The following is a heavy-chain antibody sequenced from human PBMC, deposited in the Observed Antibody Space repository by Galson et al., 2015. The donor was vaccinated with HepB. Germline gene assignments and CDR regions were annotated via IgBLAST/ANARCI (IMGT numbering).Heavy chain of an antibody. CDR2: IWYDGGNK. CDR3: ARDPGVATITYGSV. D-gene: IGHD5-12*01. V-gene: IGHV3-33*01. Sequence: SLRLSCAVSGIGFSNYGMHWVRQAPGKGLEWVAVIWYDGGNKYYADSVKGRFTISRDNSKNTLYLQMNSLRAEDTAVYYCARDPGVATITYGSVWGQGTLVTVSS. J-gene: IGHJ4*02. CDR1: GIGFSNYG.